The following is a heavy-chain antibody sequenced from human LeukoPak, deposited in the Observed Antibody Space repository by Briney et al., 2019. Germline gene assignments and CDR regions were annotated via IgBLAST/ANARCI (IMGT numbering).Heavy chain of an antibody. CDR3: ARVLQLVGGEDYYYYMDV. J-gene: IGHJ6*03. D-gene: IGHD6-13*01. CDR1: GFTFDVYA. CDR2: IYWSGGST. V-gene: IGHV3-20*04. Sequence: PGGSLRLSCAASGFTFDVYAMSWVPHAPGEGLEWVSGIYWSGGSTSYADSVKGRFTISRDNAKNSLYLRMNSLRAEDTALYYCARVLQLVGGEDYYYYMDVWGKGTTVTVSS.